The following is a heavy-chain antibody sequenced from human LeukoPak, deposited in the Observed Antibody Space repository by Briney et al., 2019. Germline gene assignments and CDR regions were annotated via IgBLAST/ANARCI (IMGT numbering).Heavy chain of an antibody. Sequence: TGGSLRLSCAASGCNFNNHYMSWIRQAPGKGLEWISYISSTGSNTYSADSVKGRFTISRDNAKNSLYLQLNYLTAEDTAVYYCARAHFVTNYFDSWGQGTLVTVSS. CDR2: ISSTGSNT. V-gene: IGHV3-11*04. J-gene: IGHJ4*02. CDR3: ARAHFVTNYFDS. D-gene: IGHD2-21*02. CDR1: GCNFNNHY.